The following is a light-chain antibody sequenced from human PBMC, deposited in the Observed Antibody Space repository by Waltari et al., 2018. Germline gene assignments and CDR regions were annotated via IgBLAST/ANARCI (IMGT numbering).Light chain of an antibody. CDR2: EVT. CDR3: FACAGSSTFK. CDR1: SSDVGSYNF. Sequence: QSALTQPASVSGSPGPSITISCTGTSSDVGSYNFVSWYQHHPDKSPKLIIYEVTKRPLAVSGRFAGSKSDNTASLTISGLQAEDEADYYCFACAGSSTFKFGGGTMLTVL. V-gene: IGLV2-23*02. J-gene: IGLJ2*01.